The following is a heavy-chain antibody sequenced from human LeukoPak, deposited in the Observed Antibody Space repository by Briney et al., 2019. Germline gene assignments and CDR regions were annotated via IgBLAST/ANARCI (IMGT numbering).Heavy chain of an antibody. Sequence: PGGSLRLSCAASRFTLSNYWMSWVRQAPGKGLEWVANIKQDGSETYYVDSVKGRFTISRGNAKNSLYLQMNSLRAEDTAAYYCARRGQGFGELWPTADFDYWGQGTLVTVSS. CDR1: RFTLSNYW. V-gene: IGHV3-7*01. J-gene: IGHJ4*02. D-gene: IGHD3-10*01. CDR3: ARRGQGFGELWPTADFDY. CDR2: IKQDGSET.